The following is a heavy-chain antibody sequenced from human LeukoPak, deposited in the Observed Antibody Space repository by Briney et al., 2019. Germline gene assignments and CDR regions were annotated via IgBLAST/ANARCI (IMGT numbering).Heavy chain of an antibody. V-gene: IGHV3-48*01. CDR1: GFTFSSYS. J-gene: IGHJ4*02. Sequence: GGSLRLSCAASGFTFSSYSMNWVRQAPGKGLEWVSYIRSSGSTIYYADSVKGRFTISRDNAKNSLYLQMNSLRAEDTAVYYCARVPTTPMPVAGTIDGWGQGTLVTVSS. D-gene: IGHD6-19*01. CDR3: ARVPTTPMPVAGTIDG. CDR2: IRSSGSTI.